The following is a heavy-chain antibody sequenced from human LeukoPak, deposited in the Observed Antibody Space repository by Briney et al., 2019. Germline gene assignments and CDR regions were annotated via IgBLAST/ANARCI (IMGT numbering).Heavy chain of an antibody. CDR1: GFTFSHAW. CDR3: TVVNYGSGSYPLGY. V-gene: IGHV3-15*01. CDR2: IKSKTDGGTT. D-gene: IGHD3-10*01. Sequence: GGSLRLSCAASGFTFSHAWMSWVRQAPGKGLEWVGRIKSKTDGGTTDYAAPVKGRFTISRDDSKNTLYLQMNSLKTEDTAVYYCTVVNYGSGSYPLGYWGQGTLVTVSS. J-gene: IGHJ4*02.